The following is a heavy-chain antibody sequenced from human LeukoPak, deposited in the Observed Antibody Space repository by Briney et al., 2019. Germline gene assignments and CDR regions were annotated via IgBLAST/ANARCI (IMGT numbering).Heavy chain of an antibody. V-gene: IGHV4-59*08. J-gene: IGHJ4*02. CDR3: VRKDHRGAENFFDY. Sequence: SETLSLTCTVSGGSISSYYWSWIRQPPGKGLEWIGYIYYSGSTNYNPSLKSRVTISVDTSKNQFSLKLSSVTAADTAVYYCVRKDHRGAENFFDYWGQGTLVTVSS. CDR1: GGSISSYY. CDR2: IYYSGST. D-gene: IGHD3-10*01.